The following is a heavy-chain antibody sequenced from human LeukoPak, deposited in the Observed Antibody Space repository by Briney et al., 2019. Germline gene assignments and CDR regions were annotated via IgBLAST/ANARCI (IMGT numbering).Heavy chain of an antibody. Sequence: GASVKVSCKASGGTFSSYAISWVRQAPGQGLEWKGGIIPIFGTANYARKFQGRVTITADESTSTAYMELSSLRSEDTAVYYCARGRGYYYYYGMDVWGQGTTVTVSS. J-gene: IGHJ6*02. CDR3: ARGRGYYYYYGMDV. D-gene: IGHD3-10*01. CDR1: GGTFSSYA. V-gene: IGHV1-69*13. CDR2: IIPIFGTA.